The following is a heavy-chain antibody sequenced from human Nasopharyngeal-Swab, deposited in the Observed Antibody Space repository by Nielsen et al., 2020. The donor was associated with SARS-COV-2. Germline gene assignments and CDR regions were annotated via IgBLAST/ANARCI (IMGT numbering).Heavy chain of an antibody. Sequence: GESLKISCAASGFTFSSYWMSWVRQAPGKGLEWVSVIYSGGSTYYADSVKGRFTISRDNSKNTLYLQMNSLRAEDTAVYYCARDVRASNSKSLGGMDVWGQGTTVTVSS. D-gene: IGHD4-23*01. V-gene: IGHV3-66*01. CDR2: IYSGGST. CDR3: ARDVRASNSKSLGGMDV. CDR1: GFTFSSYW. J-gene: IGHJ6*02.